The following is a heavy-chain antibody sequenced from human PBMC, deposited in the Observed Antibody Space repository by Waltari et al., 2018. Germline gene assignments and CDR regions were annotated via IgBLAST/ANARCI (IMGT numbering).Heavy chain of an antibody. CDR2: IYHSGGT. CDR3: ARQPVTTLWYFDY. Sequence: QVQLQESGPGLVKPSETLSLTCAVSGYSISSGYYWGWIRQPPGKGREWIGSIYHSGGTYYNPSLKSRVTISVDTSKNQFSLKLSSVTAADTAVYYCARQPVTTLWYFDYWGQGTLVTVSS. J-gene: IGHJ4*02. V-gene: IGHV4-38-2*01. D-gene: IGHD4-17*01. CDR1: GYSISSGYY.